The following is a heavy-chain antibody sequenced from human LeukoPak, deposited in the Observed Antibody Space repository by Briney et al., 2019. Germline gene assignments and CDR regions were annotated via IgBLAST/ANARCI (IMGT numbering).Heavy chain of an antibody. CDR1: GGSISSSSYY. V-gene: IGHV4-39*07. CDR3: ARAMNYSYYYLDV. Sequence: PSETLSLTCTVSGGSISSSSYYWGWLRQPPGKGLEWIGSIYYRGSTHYNPSLKSGGTISVETSKNPVSLTLSSVTAAVTAVYYCARAMNYSYYYLDVWGRGTRVTVSS. CDR2: IYYRGST. D-gene: IGHD3-22*01. J-gene: IGHJ6*03.